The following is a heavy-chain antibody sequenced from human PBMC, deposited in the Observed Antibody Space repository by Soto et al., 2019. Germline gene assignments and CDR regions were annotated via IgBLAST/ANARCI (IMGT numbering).Heavy chain of an antibody. CDR3: AKDLRTLSWVGESYYDILTGYYRYGGYDY. CDR1: GFTFSSYA. V-gene: IGHV3-23*01. J-gene: IGHJ4*02. Sequence: GESLKISCAASGFTFSSYAMSWVRQAPGKGLEWVSAISGSGGSTYYADSVKGRFTISRDNSKNTLYLQMNSLRAEDTAVYYCAKDLRTLSWVGESYYDILTGYYRYGGYDYWGQGTLVTVSS. CDR2: ISGSGGST. D-gene: IGHD3-9*01.